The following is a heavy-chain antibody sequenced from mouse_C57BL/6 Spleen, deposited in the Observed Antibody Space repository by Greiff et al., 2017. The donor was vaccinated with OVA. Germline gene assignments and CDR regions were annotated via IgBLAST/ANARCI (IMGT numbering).Heavy chain of an antibody. CDR2: IDPSDSYT. V-gene: IGHV1-69*01. CDR3: ARRDYSKRGYFDY. Sequence: VQLQQPGAELVMPGASVKLSCKASGYTFTSYWMHWVKQRPGQGLEWIGEIDPSDSYTNYNQKFKGKSTLTVDKSSSTAYMQLSSLTSEDSAVYYCARRDYSKRGYFDYWGQGTTLTVSS. CDR1: GYTFTSYW. J-gene: IGHJ2*01. D-gene: IGHD2-5*01.